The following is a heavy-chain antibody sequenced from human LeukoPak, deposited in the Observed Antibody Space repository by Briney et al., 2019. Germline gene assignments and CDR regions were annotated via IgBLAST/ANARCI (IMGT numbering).Heavy chain of an antibody. V-gene: IGHV3-23*01. Sequence: GGSLRLSCAASGFTLTNYGVSWVRQAPGKGLEGVSVISGSGGNRNYGAAVKGRFTISRDNSNNNTMYLQMNSLRAEDTAVYYCARVRLNYDSRGLKYYFDYWGQGTLGTVSS. CDR3: ARVRLNYDSRGLKYYFDY. J-gene: IGHJ4*02. D-gene: IGHD3-22*01. CDR1: GFTLTNYG. CDR2: ISGSGGNR.